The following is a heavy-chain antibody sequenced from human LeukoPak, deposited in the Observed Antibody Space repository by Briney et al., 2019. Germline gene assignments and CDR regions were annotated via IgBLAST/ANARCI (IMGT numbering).Heavy chain of an antibody. D-gene: IGHD5-24*01. CDR1: GYTFSDYY. CDR3: ARGVLNMVATSPFDY. Sequence: ASVNVSCKTSGYTFSDYYIHWVRQAPGQGLEWMGWINPNSGGTNYAQKFQGRVTMTRDTSISTAYMELSRLRSDDTAVYYCARGVLNMVATSPFDYWGQGTLVTVSS. CDR2: INPNSGGT. V-gene: IGHV1-2*02. J-gene: IGHJ4*02.